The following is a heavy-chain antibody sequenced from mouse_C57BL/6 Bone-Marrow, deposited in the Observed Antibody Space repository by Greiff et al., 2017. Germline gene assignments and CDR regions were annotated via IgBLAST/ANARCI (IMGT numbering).Heavy chain of an antibody. CDR1: GYTFPSYG. D-gene: IGHD1-1*01. CDR2: IYPRRGIT. Sequence: QVQLQQSGAELARPGASVQLSCKASGYTFPSYGISWVKQRTGQGLGSIGEIYPRRGITYYNGKFKGKAPLTADKSSSTAYMELRSLTSEDSAVYCCARNYGSSYCFDYWGEGPTLTVT. J-gene: IGHJ2*01. CDR3: ARNYGSSYCFDY. V-gene: IGHV1-81*01.